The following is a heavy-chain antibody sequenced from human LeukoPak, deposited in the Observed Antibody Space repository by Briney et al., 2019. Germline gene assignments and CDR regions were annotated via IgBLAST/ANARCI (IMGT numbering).Heavy chain of an antibody. CDR1: GFTFSSYC. Sequence: GGSLRLSCAASGFTFSSYCMNWVRQAPGKGLEWVSAISGSGGSTYYADSVKGRFTISRDNSKNTLYLQMNSLRAEDTAVYYCAKGAKGYCTNGVCYELDYWGQGTLVTVSS. V-gene: IGHV3-23*01. CDR2: ISGSGGST. J-gene: IGHJ4*02. CDR3: AKGAKGYCTNGVCYELDY. D-gene: IGHD2-8*01.